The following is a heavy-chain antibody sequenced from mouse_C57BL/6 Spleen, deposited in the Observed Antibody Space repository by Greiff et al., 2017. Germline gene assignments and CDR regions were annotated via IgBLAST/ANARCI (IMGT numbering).Heavy chain of an antibody. Sequence: VQLQQSGPELVKPGASVKISCKASGYAFSSSWMNWVKQRPGKGLEWIGRIYPGDGDTNYNGKFKGKATLTADKSSSTAYMQLSSLTSEDSAVYFCARLPTVVATRYFDVWGTGTTVTVSS. V-gene: IGHV1-82*01. CDR2: IYPGDGDT. J-gene: IGHJ1*03. CDR3: ARLPTVVATRYFDV. CDR1: GYAFSSSW. D-gene: IGHD1-1*01.